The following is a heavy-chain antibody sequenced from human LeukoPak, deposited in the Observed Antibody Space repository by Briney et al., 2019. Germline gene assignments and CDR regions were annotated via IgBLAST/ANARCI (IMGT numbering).Heavy chain of an antibody. CDR1: GYSFTSYW. V-gene: IGHV5-51*01. CDR2: IYPGDSDT. CDR3: ARPGTTAVSGDFQH. Sequence: KDGESLKISCKGSGYSFTSYWIGWVRQMPGKGLEGMGIIYPGDSDTRYSPSFQGRVTISADKSISTAHLQWSSLKASDTAMYYCARPGTTAVSGDFQHWGQGTLVTVSS. J-gene: IGHJ1*01. D-gene: IGHD4-23*01.